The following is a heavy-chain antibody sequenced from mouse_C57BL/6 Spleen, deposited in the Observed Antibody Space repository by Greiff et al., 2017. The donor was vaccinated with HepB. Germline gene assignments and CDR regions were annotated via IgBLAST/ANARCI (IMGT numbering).Heavy chain of an antibody. CDR2: IYPGSGST. D-gene: IGHD3-2*02. CDR3: AREVDSSGYPDY. CDR1: GYTFTSYW. V-gene: IGHV1-55*01. Sequence: VQLQQPGAELVKPGASVKMSCKASGYTFTSYWITWVKQRPGQGLEWIGDIYPGSGSTNYNEKFKSKATLTVDTSSSTAYMQLSSLTSEDSAVYYCAREVDSSGYPDYRGQGTTLPVSS. J-gene: IGHJ2*01.